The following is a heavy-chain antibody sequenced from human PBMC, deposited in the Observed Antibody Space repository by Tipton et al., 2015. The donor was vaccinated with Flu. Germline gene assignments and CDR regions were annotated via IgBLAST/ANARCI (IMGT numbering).Heavy chain of an antibody. CDR1: GGSIGNFY. Sequence: LRLSCTVSGGSIGNFYWNWIRQPPGKGLEWIGYIYYSGSTNYNPSLKSRVTISVDTSKNQFSLKLSSVTAADTAVYYCAGSGWYAGDYWGQGTLVTVSS. D-gene: IGHD6-19*01. J-gene: IGHJ4*02. CDR2: IYYSGST. CDR3: AGSGWYAGDY. V-gene: IGHV4-59*01.